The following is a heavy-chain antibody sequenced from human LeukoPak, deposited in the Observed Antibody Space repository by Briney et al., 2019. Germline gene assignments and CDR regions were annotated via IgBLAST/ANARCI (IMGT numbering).Heavy chain of an antibody. J-gene: IGHJ4*02. CDR2: ISGSGGST. D-gene: IGHD2-2*01. V-gene: IGHV3-23*01. CDR3: AKESKDIVVVGLFDY. CDR1: GISLSNYA. Sequence: GGSLRLSCVVSGISLSNYAMSWVRQAPGKGLEWVSAISGSGGSTYYADSVKGRFTISRDNSKNTLYLQMNSLRAEDTAVYYCAKESKDIVVVGLFDYWGQGTLVTVSS.